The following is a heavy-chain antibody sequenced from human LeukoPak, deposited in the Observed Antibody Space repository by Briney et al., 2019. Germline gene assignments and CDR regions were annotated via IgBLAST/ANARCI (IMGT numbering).Heavy chain of an antibody. V-gene: IGHV3-15*07. Sequence: GGSLRLSCAASGFIFTNAWMNWVRQAPGKGLEWVGRIKSKTDGGTTDYAAPVKGRFTISRDDSKNTLYLQMNSLKTEDTAVYYCTTDTGYDSSGYYYVPLAWGQGTLVTVSS. CDR1: GFIFTNAW. D-gene: IGHD3-22*01. J-gene: IGHJ5*02. CDR2: IKSKTDGGTT. CDR3: TTDTGYDSSGYYYVPLA.